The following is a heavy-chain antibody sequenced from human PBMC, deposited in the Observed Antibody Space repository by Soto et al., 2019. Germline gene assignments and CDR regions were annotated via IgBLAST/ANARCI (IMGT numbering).Heavy chain of an antibody. J-gene: IGHJ4*02. V-gene: IGHV4-30-2*01. CDR3: GRGGETGTASDY. Sequence: SETLSLTCAVSGGSISSGGYSWSWIRQPPGKGLEWIGYIYHSGSTYYNPSLKSRVTISVDRSKNQFSLKLSSVTAADTAVYYGGRGGETGTASDYWGQGTLVTVSS. CDR2: IYHSGST. D-gene: IGHD1-1*01. CDR1: GGSISSGGYS.